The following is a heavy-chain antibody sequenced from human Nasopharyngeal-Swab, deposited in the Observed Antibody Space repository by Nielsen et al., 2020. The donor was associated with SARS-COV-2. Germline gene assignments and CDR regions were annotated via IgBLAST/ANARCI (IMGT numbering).Heavy chain of an antibody. J-gene: IGHJ5*02. Sequence: GGSLRLSCTASGFTFGDYAMSWFRQAPGKGLEWVGFIRSKAYGGTTEYAASVKGRFTISRDDSKSIAYLQMNSLKTEDTAVYYCARDPITMVQGGLNWFDPWGQGTLVTVSS. CDR2: IRSKAYGGTT. D-gene: IGHD3-10*01. CDR3: ARDPITMVQGGLNWFDP. V-gene: IGHV3-49*03. CDR1: GFTFGDYA.